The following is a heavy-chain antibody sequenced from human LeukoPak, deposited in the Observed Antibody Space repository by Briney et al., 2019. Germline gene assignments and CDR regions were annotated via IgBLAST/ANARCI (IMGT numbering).Heavy chain of an antibody. CDR3: ARDKYSSGYATWFDP. V-gene: IGHV4-59*01. CDR1: GGSISSYY. Sequence: SETLSLTCTVSGGSISSYYWSWIRQPPGKGLEWIGYIYYSGSTNYNPSLKSRVTISVDTSKNQFSLRLSSVTAADTAIYYCARDKYSSGYATWFDPWGQGTLVTVSS. D-gene: IGHD3-22*01. J-gene: IGHJ5*02. CDR2: IYYSGST.